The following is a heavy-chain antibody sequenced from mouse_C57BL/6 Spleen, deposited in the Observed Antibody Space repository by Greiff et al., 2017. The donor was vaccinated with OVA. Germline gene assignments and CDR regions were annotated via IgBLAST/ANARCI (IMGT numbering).Heavy chain of an antibody. J-gene: IGHJ2*01. V-gene: IGHV1-61*01. CDR3: ARGSIYDGYYGDY. D-gene: IGHD2-3*01. Sequence: QVQLQQPGAELVRPGSSVKLSCKASGYTFTSYWMDWVKQRPGQGLEWIGNIYPSDSETHYNQKFKDKATLTVDKSSSTAYMQLSSLTSEDSAVYYCARGSIYDGYYGDYWGQGTTLTVSS. CDR2: IYPSDSET. CDR1: GYTFTSYW.